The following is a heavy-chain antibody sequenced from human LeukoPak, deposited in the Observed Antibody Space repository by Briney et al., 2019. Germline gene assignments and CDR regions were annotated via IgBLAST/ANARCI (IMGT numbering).Heavy chain of an antibody. Sequence: ASVKVSCKASGYTFTSYGISWVRQAPGQRLEWMGWINAGNGNTKYSQKFQGRVTITRDTSASTAYMELSSLRSEDTAVYYCARSIHHEGGDYWGQGTLVTVSS. D-gene: IGHD5-18*01. CDR2: INAGNGNT. J-gene: IGHJ4*02. V-gene: IGHV1-3*01. CDR3: ARSIHHEGGDY. CDR1: GYTFTSYG.